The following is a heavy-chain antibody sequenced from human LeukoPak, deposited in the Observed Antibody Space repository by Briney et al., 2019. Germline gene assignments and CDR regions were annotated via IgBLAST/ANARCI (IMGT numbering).Heavy chain of an antibody. CDR2: ISSSSSYI. Sequence: PGGSLRLSCAASGFTFSSYSMNWVRQALGKGLEWVSSISSSSSYIYYADSVKGRFTISRDNAKNSLYLQMNSLRAEDTAVYYCARAFLGAFDIWGQGTMVTVSS. CDR3: ARAFLGAFDI. D-gene: IGHD2/OR15-2a*01. J-gene: IGHJ3*02. CDR1: GFTFSSYS. V-gene: IGHV3-21*01.